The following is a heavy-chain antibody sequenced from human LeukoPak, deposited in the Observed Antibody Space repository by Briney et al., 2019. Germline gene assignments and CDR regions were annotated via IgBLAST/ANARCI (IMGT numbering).Heavy chain of an antibody. V-gene: IGHV3-11*04. CDR1: GFTFTDTY. CDR3: ARDFRQLWLRTFDY. CDR2: ISPSGTDI. J-gene: IGHJ4*02. Sequence: RSGGSLRLSCALSGFTFTDTYMTWIRQAPGKGLESLSYISPSGTDISYADSVKGRFTISRDNAKNSLYLQMNSLRAEDTAVYYCARDFRQLWLRTFDYWGQGTLVTVSS. D-gene: IGHD5-18*01.